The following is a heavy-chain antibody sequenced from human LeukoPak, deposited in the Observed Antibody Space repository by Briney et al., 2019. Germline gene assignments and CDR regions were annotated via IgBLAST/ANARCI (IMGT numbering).Heavy chain of an antibody. CDR3: GQTTNGYSSGRYPGWPVDN. Sequence: PGRSLRLSCPPSGFTFSTYAMDWVRQAPGKGMGWVSGILGIGGSAHHEDSVEGRFTISRDNAKSTIYLQMNSRRAEDTAVYYCGQTTNGYSSGRYPGWPVDNWGQGTLVTVSS. V-gene: IGHV3-23*01. CDR1: GFTFSTYA. D-gene: IGHD6-19*01. J-gene: IGHJ4*02. CDR2: ILGIGGSA.